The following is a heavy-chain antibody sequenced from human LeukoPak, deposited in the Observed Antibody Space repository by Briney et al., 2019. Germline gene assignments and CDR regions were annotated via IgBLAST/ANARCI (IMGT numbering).Heavy chain of an antibody. V-gene: IGHV4-59*02. J-gene: IGHJ6*02. CDR2: IYYTGST. CDR3: ARSITVNKNFYYGMDV. D-gene: IGHD4-17*01. Sequence: SETLSLTCTVSGGSVSSYFWSWIRQPPGKGLEWIGYIYYTGSTTHNPSLKSRVTISVDTSKNQFSLKLSSVTATDTAVCYCARSITVNKNFYYGMDVWGQGTTVTVSS. CDR1: GGSVSSYF.